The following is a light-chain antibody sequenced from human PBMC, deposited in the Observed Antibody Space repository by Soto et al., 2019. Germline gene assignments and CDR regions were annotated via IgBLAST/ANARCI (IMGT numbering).Light chain of an antibody. CDR3: SSYTSSSSHV. CDR1: SSDVGGYNY. V-gene: IGLV2-14*03. J-gene: IGLJ1*01. Sequence: QSVLTQPASVSGSPGQSITISCTGTSSDVGGYNYVSWYQHHPGKAPKLMICDVSNRPSGVSNRFSGSKSGNTASLTISGLQAEDEADYYCSSYTSSSSHVFGTGTKLTVL. CDR2: DVS.